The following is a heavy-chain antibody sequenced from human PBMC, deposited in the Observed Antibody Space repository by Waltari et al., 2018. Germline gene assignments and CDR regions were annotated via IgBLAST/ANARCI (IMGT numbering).Heavy chain of an antibody. V-gene: IGHV5-51*01. D-gene: IGHD3-16*01. CDR1: GYDFLNYW. J-gene: IGHJ3*02. Sequence: VQLVQSGAELKKPGESLKISCKTSGYDFLNYWIGWVRQKPGNGLEWMGIIYPDDSDIRYSPSFEGQVTVSVDKSSNTAFLQWRNLKASDTAMYFCARPKSWGRVGPHDAFEIWGQGTVVTVSS. CDR3: ARPKSWGRVGPHDAFEI. CDR2: IYPDDSDI.